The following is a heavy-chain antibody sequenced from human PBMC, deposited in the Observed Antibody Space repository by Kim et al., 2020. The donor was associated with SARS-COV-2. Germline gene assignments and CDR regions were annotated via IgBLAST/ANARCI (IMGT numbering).Heavy chain of an antibody. Sequence: GRSLRLSCAASGFSFSSYSMYWVRQAPGEGLEYISYITGNSGKLHYADSVKGRFTISRDNAKRSLYLQMNSLRDEDTAVYYCARGGNNWNALDSWGQGTLVTVSS. CDR1: GFSFSSYS. J-gene: IGHJ5*01. CDR3: ARGGNNWNALDS. D-gene: IGHD1-1*01. V-gene: IGHV3-48*02. CDR2: ITGNSGKL.